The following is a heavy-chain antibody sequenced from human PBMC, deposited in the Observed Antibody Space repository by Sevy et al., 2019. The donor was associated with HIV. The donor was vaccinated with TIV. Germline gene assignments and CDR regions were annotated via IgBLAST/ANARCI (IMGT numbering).Heavy chain of an antibody. Sequence: GGSLRLSCAASGFTFSNYAMSWVRQAPGKGLEWVSAISGSGGSTYYADSVKGRFTISRDNLKNTLVLQMNSLRAEDTAVYFCAKWSELPSSPFDYWGQGTLVTVSS. D-gene: IGHD1-26*01. V-gene: IGHV3-23*01. J-gene: IGHJ4*02. CDR2: ISGSGGST. CDR3: AKWSELPSSPFDY. CDR1: GFTFSNYA.